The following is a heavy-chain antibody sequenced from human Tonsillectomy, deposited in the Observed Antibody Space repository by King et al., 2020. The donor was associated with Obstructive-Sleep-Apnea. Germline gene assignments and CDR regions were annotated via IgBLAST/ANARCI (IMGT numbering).Heavy chain of an antibody. CDR1: GGSFSGYF. V-gene: IGHV4-34*01. CDR2: INHSWTT. J-gene: IGHJ4*02. Sequence: VQLQQWGAGLLKPSETLSLTCAVYGGSFSGYFWSWIRQPPGKGLEWIGEINHSWTTNYNPSLKSRVTISVDTSKNQFSLKLNSVTAADTAVYYCARVYDSSDYYLNYWGQGNLVTVSS. CDR3: ARVYDSSDYYLNY. D-gene: IGHD3-22*01.